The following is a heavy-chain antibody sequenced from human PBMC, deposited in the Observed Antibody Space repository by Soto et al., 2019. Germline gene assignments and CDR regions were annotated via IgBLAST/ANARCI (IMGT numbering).Heavy chain of an antibody. J-gene: IGHJ4*02. V-gene: IGHV4-39*07. Sequence: SETLSLTCTVSDGSISSSSYYLCWIRQPPGKGLEWIGSIYYSGTSFCNPSLKSRVTISVGGSKNQFSLKVNSVTAADTAVYYCARGRLVPAVNFDYWGLGTLVTVPS. CDR2: IYYSGTS. CDR3: ARGRLVPAVNFDY. D-gene: IGHD2-2*01. CDR1: DGSISSSSYY.